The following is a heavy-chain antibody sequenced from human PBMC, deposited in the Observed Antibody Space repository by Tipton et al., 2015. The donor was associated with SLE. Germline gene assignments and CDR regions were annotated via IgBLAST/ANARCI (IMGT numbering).Heavy chain of an antibody. CDR3: ARDLRSTSDFFDY. V-gene: IGHV4-61*02. Sequence: TLSLTCTVSGGSISSGSYYWSWIRQPAGKGLEWIGRIYTSGSTNYNPSLKSRVTMSVDTSKSQFSLKLSSVTAADTAVYYCARDLRSTSDFFDYWGQGTLVTVSA. J-gene: IGHJ4*02. CDR2: IYTSGST. CDR1: GGSISSGSYY. D-gene: IGHD2-2*01.